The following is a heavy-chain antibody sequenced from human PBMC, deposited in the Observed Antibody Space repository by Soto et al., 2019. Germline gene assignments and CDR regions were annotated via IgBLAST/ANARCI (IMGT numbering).Heavy chain of an antibody. J-gene: IGHJ5*02. V-gene: IGHV3-7*01. D-gene: IGHD2-21*01. CDR3: ARDLAYSRFDP. CDR1: GFSFSGSW. CDR2: INPDGSED. Sequence: EEQLVESGGGLVQRGGSLRLSCVVSGFSFSGSWLSWVRQAPGKGLEWVATINPDGSEDSYLVSVRGRFTVSRDKRKNSVSLQMNSLRDEDTAVYYCARDLAYSRFDPGGQGTLVTVCS.